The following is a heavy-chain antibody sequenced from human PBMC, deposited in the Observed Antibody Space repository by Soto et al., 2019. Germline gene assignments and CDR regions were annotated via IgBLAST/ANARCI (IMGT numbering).Heavy chain of an antibody. D-gene: IGHD2-2*01. CDR2: IYYSGST. CDR1: GGSISSSSYY. CDR3: ARIVVVPAAVDY. V-gene: IGHV4-39*01. Sequence: SETLSLTCTVSGGSISSSSYYWGWIRQPPGKGLEWIGSIYYSGSTYYNPSLKSRVTISVDTSKNQFSLKLSSVTAADTAVYYCARIVVVPAAVDYWGQGTLVTVSS. J-gene: IGHJ4*02.